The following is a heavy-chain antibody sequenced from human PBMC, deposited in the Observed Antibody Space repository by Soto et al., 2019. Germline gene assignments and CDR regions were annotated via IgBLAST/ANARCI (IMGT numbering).Heavy chain of an antibody. CDR2: MNEDGGTT. J-gene: IGHJ6*02. CDR3: ASDLSGRADV. V-gene: IGHV3-74*02. D-gene: IGHD3-10*01. Sequence: EVRLVESGGDLVKSGGSLRLSCVGSGFTFSSYWMHWVRQAPGKGLVWVSRMNEDGGTTDYADSVKGRFTISRDNAKNTLYLQMNSLRVEDTAVYYCASDLSGRADVWGQGTTVTVSS. CDR1: GFTFSSYW.